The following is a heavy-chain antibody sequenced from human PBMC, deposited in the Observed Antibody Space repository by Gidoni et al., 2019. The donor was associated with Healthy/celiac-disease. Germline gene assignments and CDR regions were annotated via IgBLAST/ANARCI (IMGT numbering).Heavy chain of an antibody. CDR3: ARDASELVRGVPPDS. D-gene: IGHD3-10*01. V-gene: IGHV3-21*01. J-gene: IGHJ5*01. CDR1: GFTFSSYS. CDR2: ISSSSSYI. Sequence: EVQLVESGGGLVKPGGSLRLSCAASGFTFSSYSMNWARQAPGKGLECVSSISSSSSYIYYADSVKGRFTISRDNAKNSLYLQMNSLRAEDTAVYYCARDASELVRGVPPDSWGQGTLVTVSS.